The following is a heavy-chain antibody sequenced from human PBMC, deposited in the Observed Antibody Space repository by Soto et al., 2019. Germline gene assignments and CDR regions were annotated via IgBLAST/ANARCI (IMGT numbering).Heavy chain of an antibody. J-gene: IGHJ6*02. V-gene: IGHV4-31*03. Sequence: NPSETLSLTCTVSGGSISSGGYYWSWIRQHPGKGLEWIGYIYYSGSTYYNPSLKSRVTISVDTSKNQFSLKLSSVTAADTAVYYCARDPIVVVPAAIHYYYGMDVWGQGTTVTVSS. CDR1: GGSISSGGYY. D-gene: IGHD2-2*01. CDR2: IYYSGST. CDR3: ARDPIVVVPAAIHYYYGMDV.